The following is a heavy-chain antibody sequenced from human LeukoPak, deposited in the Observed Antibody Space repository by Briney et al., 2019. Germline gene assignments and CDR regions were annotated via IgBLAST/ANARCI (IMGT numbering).Heavy chain of an antibody. CDR3: ARDPEGHGYYFDY. CDR1: GGSTSNYV. Sequence: AETLSLTCTVSGGSTSNYVCTWVRQAAGKGLEWIGRIHTSGSSKYNPALKSRVSMSFATSKNQFSLKLSSVTAADTAVYYCARDPEGHGYYFDYWGQGALVTVSS. J-gene: IGHJ4*02. D-gene: IGHD3-3*01. CDR2: IHTSGSS. V-gene: IGHV4-4*07.